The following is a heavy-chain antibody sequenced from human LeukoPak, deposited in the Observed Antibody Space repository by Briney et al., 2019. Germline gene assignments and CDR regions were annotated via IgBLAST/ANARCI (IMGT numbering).Heavy chain of an antibody. Sequence: SGTLSLTCAVSGGSITSGNWWTWVRQSPGKGLEWIGEIHHGGTTNYNPSLKSRVTISVDKSKNQFSLKLNSVTAADTAVYYCAKKDYYYMDVWGKGATVTVSS. J-gene: IGHJ6*03. CDR1: GGSITSGNW. CDR3: AKKDYYYMDV. V-gene: IGHV4-4*02. CDR2: IHHGGTT.